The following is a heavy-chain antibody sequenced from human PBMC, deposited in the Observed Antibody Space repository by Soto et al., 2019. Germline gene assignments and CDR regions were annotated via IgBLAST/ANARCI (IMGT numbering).Heavy chain of an antibody. Sequence: QVQLEQSGGEVKQPGSSVRVSCKTSGGTFSTYAINWVRQAPGQGLEWLGAIIPLVGTADYSQKFQGRVTITADESTSTAYMALSRLRFHGTAVYFCARPKGTYSSGYYYFDFWGQGNLVTVSS. V-gene: IGHV1-69*01. CDR1: GGTFSTYA. D-gene: IGHD6-19*01. CDR2: IIPLVGTA. J-gene: IGHJ4*02. CDR3: ARPKGTYSSGYYYFDF.